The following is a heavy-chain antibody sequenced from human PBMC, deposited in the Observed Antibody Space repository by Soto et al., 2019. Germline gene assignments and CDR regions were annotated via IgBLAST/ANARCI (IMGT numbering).Heavy chain of an antibody. J-gene: IGHJ6*02. D-gene: IGHD6-6*01. CDR1: GFSFSTYS. V-gene: IGHV3-48*02. CDR3: ARGGSSSDNGMDV. CDR2: ISSRSYTI. Sequence: EVQLVESGGGLVQPGGSLRLSYAASGFSFSTYSMNWVRQAPGKGLEWVSYISSRSYTIYYIDSVKGRFTISRDNAKSSLYLQMNSLRDEDTAVYYCARGGSSSDNGMDVWGQGTTVTVSS.